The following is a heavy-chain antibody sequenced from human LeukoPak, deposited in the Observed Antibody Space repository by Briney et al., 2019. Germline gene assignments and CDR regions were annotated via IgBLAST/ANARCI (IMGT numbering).Heavy chain of an antibody. CDR2: ISGSGGST. Sequence: GGSLRLSCAASGFTFSSYWMSWVRQAPGKGLEWVSAISGSGGSTYYADSVKGRFTISRDNSKNTLYLQMNSLRAEDTAVYYCAKRGWDYYYYGMDVWGQGTTVTVSS. J-gene: IGHJ6*02. V-gene: IGHV3-23*01. CDR3: AKRGWDYYYYGMDV. D-gene: IGHD1-26*01. CDR1: GFTFSSYW.